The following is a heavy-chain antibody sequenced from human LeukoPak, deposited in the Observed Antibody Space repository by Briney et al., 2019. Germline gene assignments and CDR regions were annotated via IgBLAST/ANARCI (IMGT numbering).Heavy chain of an antibody. J-gene: IGHJ4*02. CDR3: ARDRVRYSSSASFDY. D-gene: IGHD6-13*01. V-gene: IGHV3-33*01. Sequence: GGSLRLSCAASGFTFSSYGMHWVRQAPGKGLEWVAVIWSDGSSKHYADSVKGRFTISRDNSKNTLYLQMNSLGAEDTAVYYCARDRVRYSSSASFDYWGQGTLVTVSS. CDR1: GFTFSSYG. CDR2: IWSDGSSK.